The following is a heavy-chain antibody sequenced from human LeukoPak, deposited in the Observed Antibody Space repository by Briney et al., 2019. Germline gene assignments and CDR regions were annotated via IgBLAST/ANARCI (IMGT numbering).Heavy chain of an antibody. CDR2: ISSNGQST. Sequence: GGSLRLSCAASGFTFSTYAMHWVRQAPGKGLEYVSSISSNGQSTYYADSVKGRFTISRDNSENTVYLQMGSLRAEDMAVYYCARGRWVDIVTHGFDYWGQGSLVTVSS. D-gene: IGHD3-9*01. J-gene: IGHJ4*02. CDR3: ARGRWVDIVTHGFDY. V-gene: IGHV3-64*02. CDR1: GFTFSTYA.